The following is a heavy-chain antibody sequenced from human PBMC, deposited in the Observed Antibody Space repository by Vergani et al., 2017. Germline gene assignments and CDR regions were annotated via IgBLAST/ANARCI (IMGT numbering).Heavy chain of an antibody. CDR3: ARGIRYCSSPSCPRNTVDI. J-gene: IGHJ3*02. CDR1: GASISSGENY. Sequence: QVQLQESGPGLVKPSQTLSPTCTVSGASISSGENYWSWIRQPPGKGLEWVGYIYNSGSTYYNPSLKSRVTISVDTSKNQFSLKLSSVTAADTAVYYCARGIRYCSSPSCPRNTVDIWGQGTLVIVSS. D-gene: IGHD2-2*01. CDR2: IYNSGST. V-gene: IGHV4-30-4*08.